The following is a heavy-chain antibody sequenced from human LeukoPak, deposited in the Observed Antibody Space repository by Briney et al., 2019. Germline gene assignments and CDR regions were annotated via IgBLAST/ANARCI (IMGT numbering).Heavy chain of an antibody. CDR3: ARDLGYYDSSGYYQY. CDR2: INPNSGGT. J-gene: IGHJ4*02. V-gene: IGHV1-2*02. D-gene: IGHD3-22*01. Sequence: GASVKVSCKASGHTTTGYYMHWVRQAPGQGLEWMGWINPNSGGTNYAQKFQGRVTMTRDTSISTAYMDLSRLRSDDTAVYYCARDLGYYDSSGYYQYWGQGTLVTVSS. CDR1: GHTTTGYY.